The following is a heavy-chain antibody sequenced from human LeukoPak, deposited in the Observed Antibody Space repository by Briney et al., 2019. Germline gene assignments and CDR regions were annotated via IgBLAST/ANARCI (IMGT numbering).Heavy chain of an antibody. CDR1: GGTFSSYA. CDR2: IIPIFGTA. J-gene: IGHJ3*02. CDR3: ASSREHIVVVTAAGAFDI. Sequence: HWASVKVSCKASGGTFSSYAISWVRQAPGQGLEWMGGIIPIFGTANYAQKFQGRVTITADKSTSTAYMELSSLRSEDTAVYYCASSREHIVVVTAAGAFDIWGQGTMVTVSS. V-gene: IGHV1-69*06. D-gene: IGHD2-21*02.